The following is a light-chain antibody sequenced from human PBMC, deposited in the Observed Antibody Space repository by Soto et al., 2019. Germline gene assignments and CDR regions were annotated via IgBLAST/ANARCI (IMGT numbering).Light chain of an antibody. V-gene: IGKV3-15*01. J-gene: IGKJ1*01. CDR1: QGVSSK. CDR3: QQYSDWPPWA. Sequence: EIVMTQSPATLSVSPGERATLSCRASQGVSSKVAWYQQKPGQAPRLLIYSASIRATGVPARFSGSGSGAEFTLTISSLQSEDFAVYYCQQYSDWPPWAFGQGTKVEI. CDR2: SAS.